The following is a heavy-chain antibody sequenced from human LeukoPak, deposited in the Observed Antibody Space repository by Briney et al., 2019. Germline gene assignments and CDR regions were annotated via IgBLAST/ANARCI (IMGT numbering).Heavy chain of an antibody. CDR2: ISGSGGST. CDR3: ARGRSSSGWSN. J-gene: IGHJ4*02. V-gene: IGHV3-23*01. Sequence: GGSLRLSCAASGFTFSSYAMSWVRQAPGKGLEWVSAISGSGGSTYYADSVKGRFTISRDNSKNTLYLQMYSLRAEDTAVYYCARGRSSSGWSNWGQGTQVTVSS. D-gene: IGHD6-19*01. CDR1: GFTFSSYA.